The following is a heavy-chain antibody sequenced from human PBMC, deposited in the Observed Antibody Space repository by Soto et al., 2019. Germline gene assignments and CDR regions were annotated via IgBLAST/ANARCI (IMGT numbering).Heavy chain of an antibody. CDR1: GGSISSSNYY. Sequence: QLQLQESGPGLVKPSETLSLTCTVSGGSISSSNYYWGWIRQPPGKGLECIGSIYYSGSTYYNPPLKSRVTISVDTSKNQFSLKLSSVTAADTAVYYCARLGSNGSGSSNDDFDIWGQGTMVTVSS. J-gene: IGHJ3*02. V-gene: IGHV4-39*01. D-gene: IGHD3-10*01. CDR3: ARLGSNGSGSSNDDFDI. CDR2: IYYSGST.